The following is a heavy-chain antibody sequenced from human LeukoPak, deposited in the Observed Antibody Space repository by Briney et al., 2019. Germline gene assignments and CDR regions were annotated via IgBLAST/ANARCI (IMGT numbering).Heavy chain of an antibody. CDR2: IYSGGNT. J-gene: IGHJ3*02. Sequence: GGSLRLSCAASGFTVSSNYMSWVRQAPGKGLECFSVIYSGGNTYYADSVKGRFTISRDNSRNTVSLQMNSLRDEDTAVYFCAVSRIVGAVDVFDMWGQGTMVTVSS. V-gene: IGHV3-66*01. CDR3: AVSRIVGAVDVFDM. D-gene: IGHD1-26*01. CDR1: GFTVSSNY.